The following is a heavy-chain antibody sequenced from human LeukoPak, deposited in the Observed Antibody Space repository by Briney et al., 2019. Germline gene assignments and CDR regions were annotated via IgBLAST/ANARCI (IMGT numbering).Heavy chain of an antibody. CDR1: GYTFPTYD. J-gene: IGHJ6*03. CDR2: MNPKSGNA. Sequence: ASVKVSCKASGYTFPTYDINWVRQATGQGLEWMGWMNPKSGNAVYAQKFQGRVTMTRNTSITTAYLELASLTSEDTAVYYCARGKDFWSAIEGYYMDVWGKGTTVIVSS. V-gene: IGHV1-8*01. CDR3: ARGKDFWSAIEGYYMDV. D-gene: IGHD3-3*01.